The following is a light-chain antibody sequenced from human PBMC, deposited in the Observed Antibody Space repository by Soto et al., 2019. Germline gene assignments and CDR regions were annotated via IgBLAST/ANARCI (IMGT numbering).Light chain of an antibody. V-gene: IGKV1-39*01. CDR1: QSIYNY. J-gene: IGKJ2*01. CDR3: QYSYSTPVT. CDR2: AAS. Sequence: DIQMTQSPSSLSASVGDRVTITCRASQSIYNYLNWYQQKPGKAPKLLIYAASSVQSGVPSRFSGSGSGTDFTLTISSLQPEDFATYCWQYSYSTPVTFGQGTKLEIK.